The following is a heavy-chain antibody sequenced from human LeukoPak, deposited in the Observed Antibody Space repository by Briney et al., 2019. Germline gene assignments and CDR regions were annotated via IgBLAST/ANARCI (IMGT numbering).Heavy chain of an antibody. CDR2: IYTSGST. J-gene: IGHJ6*03. Sequence: PSETLSLTCTVSGGSISSYYWSWIRQPPGKGLEWIGYIYTSGSTNYNPSLKSRVTISVDTSKNQFSPKLSSVTAADTAVYYCARLSYSNYGHYYYYMDVWGKGTTVTVSS. CDR1: GGSISSYY. V-gene: IGHV4-4*09. CDR3: ARLSYSNYGHYYYYMDV. D-gene: IGHD4-11*01.